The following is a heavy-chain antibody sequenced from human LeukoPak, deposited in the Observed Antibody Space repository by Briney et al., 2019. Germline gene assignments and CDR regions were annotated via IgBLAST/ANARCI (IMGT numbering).Heavy chain of an antibody. CDR3: TRHGLWYDSSGYYLDYFDY. J-gene: IGHJ4*02. Sequence: GGSLRLSCAASGFTFSGSAMHWVRQASGKGLEWVGRIRSKANSYAIAYAASVKGRFTISRDDSKNTAYLQMNSLKTEDTAVYYCTRHGLWYDSSGYYLDYFDYWGQGTLVTVSS. CDR2: IRSKANSYAI. CDR1: GFTFSGSA. V-gene: IGHV3-73*01. D-gene: IGHD3-22*01.